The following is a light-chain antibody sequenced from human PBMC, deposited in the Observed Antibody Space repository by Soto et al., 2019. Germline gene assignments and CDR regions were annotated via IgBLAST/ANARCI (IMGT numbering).Light chain of an antibody. CDR3: QHYVTSSIT. CDR2: GAS. V-gene: IGKV3-20*01. J-gene: IGKJ5*01. CDR1: QSVTSTS. Sequence: EIVLTQSPGTLSLSPGERATLSCRASQSVTSTSLAWYQQKPGQAPRLLMYGASSRATGTPDRISGGGSGTEFTLTISRLEPEDFAVYYCQHYVTSSITFGQGTRLEIK.